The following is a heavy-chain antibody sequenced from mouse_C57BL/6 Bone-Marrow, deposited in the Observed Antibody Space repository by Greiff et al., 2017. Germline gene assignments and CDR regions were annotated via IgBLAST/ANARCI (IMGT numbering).Heavy chain of an antibody. CDR1: GYTFTSYW. V-gene: IGHV1-74*01. D-gene: IGHD1-1*01. CDR3: AKGVTTVGAPFAY. Sequence: QVQLQQPGAELVKPGASVKVSCKASGYTFTSYWMHWVKQRPGQGLEWIGRIHPSDSDTSYNQKFKGKATLTVDKSSSTAYMQLSSLTSEASAVYYCAKGVTTVGAPFAYWGQGTLVTVSA. J-gene: IGHJ3*01. CDR2: IHPSDSDT.